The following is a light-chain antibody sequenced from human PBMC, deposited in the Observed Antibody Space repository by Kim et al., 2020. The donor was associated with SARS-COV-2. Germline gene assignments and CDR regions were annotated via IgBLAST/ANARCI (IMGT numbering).Light chain of an antibody. CDR3: QVWDSSSDQYV. J-gene: IGLJ1*01. CDR1: NIGSKS. CDR2: DDS. V-gene: IGLV3-21*03. Sequence: APGKTAMITCGGNNIGSKSVHWYQQKPGQAPGLVIYDDSDRPSGIPERFSGSNSGNTATLTISRVEAGDEADYYCQVWDSSSDQYVFGTGTKVTVL.